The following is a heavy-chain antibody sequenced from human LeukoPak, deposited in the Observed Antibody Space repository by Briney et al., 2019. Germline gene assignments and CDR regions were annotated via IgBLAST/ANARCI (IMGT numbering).Heavy chain of an antibody. D-gene: IGHD6-6*01. V-gene: IGHV1-8*01. Sequence: GASVKVSCKASGYTFTSYDINWVRQATGQGLEWMGWMNPNSGNTGYAQKFQGRVTMTRNTSISTAYMELSSLRSDDTAVYYCARLIAARVKLLLPHYYYMDVWGKGTTVTVSS. CDR2: MNPNSGNT. J-gene: IGHJ6*03. CDR1: GYTFTSYD. CDR3: ARLIAARVKLLLPHYYYMDV.